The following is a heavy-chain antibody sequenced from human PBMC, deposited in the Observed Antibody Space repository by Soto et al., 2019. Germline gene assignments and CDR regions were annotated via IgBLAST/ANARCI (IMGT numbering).Heavy chain of an antibody. D-gene: IGHD2-21*01. J-gene: IGHJ5*02. Sequence: QVQLVQSGAEVKKPGASVKVSCKASGYTFTTYTIHWVRQAPGQRLEWMGWINAGNGDTRYSQNFQGRVAITSDTSATTAYMELSSLISEDTAVYYCARDRGLGWFPRDWFDPWGQGTLVTVSS. CDR3: ARDRGLGWFPRDWFDP. V-gene: IGHV1-3*01. CDR1: GYTFTTYT. CDR2: INAGNGDT.